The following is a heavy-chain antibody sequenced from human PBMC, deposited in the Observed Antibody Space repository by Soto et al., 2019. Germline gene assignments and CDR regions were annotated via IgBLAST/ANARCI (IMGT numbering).Heavy chain of an antibody. J-gene: IGHJ4*02. CDR3: ARESRYCSGGSCYFLPGIDY. Sequence: QVQLVQSGAEVKKPGSSVKVSCKASGGTFSSYAISWVRQAPGQGLEWMGGIIPIFGRANYAQKFQGRVTITADAATCTAYIELSSLSSEDTAVYYCARESRYCSGGSCYFLPGIDYWGQGTLVTVSS. CDR2: IIPIFGRA. CDR1: GGTFSSYA. D-gene: IGHD2-15*01. V-gene: IGHV1-69*12.